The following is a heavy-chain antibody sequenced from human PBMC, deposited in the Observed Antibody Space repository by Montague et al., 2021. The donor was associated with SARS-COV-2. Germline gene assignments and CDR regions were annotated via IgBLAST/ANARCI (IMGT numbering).Heavy chain of an antibody. CDR3: ARQQGLSGSGVVRLMELDI. CDR2: ISYSGAT. Sequence: SETLSLTCTVSGGSISGRFWSWIRQTPGKGLEWIGCISYSGATSSNPSLKSRVTLLVDTAVNQFSLKMRSVTAADTAIYYCARQQGLSGSGVVRLMELDIWGHGALVTVSS. J-gene: IGHJ4*01. V-gene: IGHV4-59*08. CDR1: GGSISGRF. D-gene: IGHD3-3*01.